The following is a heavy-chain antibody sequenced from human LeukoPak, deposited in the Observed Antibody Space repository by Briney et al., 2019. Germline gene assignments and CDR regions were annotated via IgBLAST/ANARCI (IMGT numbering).Heavy chain of an antibody. CDR3: AKDLYGDYVGCLGY. V-gene: IGHV3-30*02. D-gene: IGHD4-17*01. CDR2: IRYDGVTK. CDR1: GFTFSSYG. J-gene: IGHJ4*02. Sequence: GGSLRLSCAASGFTFSSYGMHWVRQAPGKGLEWVAFIRYDGVTKYYADSVKGRFTISRDNSKNTLYVQMSSLRAEDTAVYYCAKDLYGDYVGCLGYWGQGTLVTVSS.